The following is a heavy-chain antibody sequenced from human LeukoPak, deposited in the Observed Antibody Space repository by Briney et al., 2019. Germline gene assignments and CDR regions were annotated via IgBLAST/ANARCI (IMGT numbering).Heavy chain of an antibody. V-gene: IGHV5-51*01. CDR1: ANDW. Sequence: GESLKISCWGVANDWIGWVRQMPGKGLAWMGIIYPGDSDTTYSPSFEDQVTISADESTSTAYLQWSSLKASDAAMYYCARHFREDSSGRRLDYWGQGTLVTVSS. CDR3: ARHFREDSSGRRLDY. D-gene: IGHD3-22*01. CDR2: IYPGDSDT. J-gene: IGHJ4*02.